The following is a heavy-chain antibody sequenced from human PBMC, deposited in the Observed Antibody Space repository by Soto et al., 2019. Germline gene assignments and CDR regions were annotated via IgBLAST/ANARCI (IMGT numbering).Heavy chain of an antibody. J-gene: IGHJ5*02. CDR2: IYYIGSI. V-gene: IGHV4-39*01. Sequence: KASKTLSLTCTVSGGYISSSSPYWGWIRQPPGKGLEWIGSIYYIGSIYYNPSLKSRVTISVDTSKNQFSLKLSSVTATDTAVYFYARHVAYSYGSISYTIEHWGQGTQVTVSS. CDR1: GGYISSSSPY. CDR3: ARHVAYSYGSISYTIEH. D-gene: IGHD3-10*01.